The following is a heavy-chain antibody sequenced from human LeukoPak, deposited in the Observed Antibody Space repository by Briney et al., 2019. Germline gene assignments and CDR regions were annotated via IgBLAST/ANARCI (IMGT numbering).Heavy chain of an antibody. Sequence: SETLSLTCAVYGGSFSGYYWSWSRQPPGKGLEWIGEINHSGSANYNPSLKSRVTISVDTSKNQFSLKLSSVTAADTAVYYCARERSPRYSSGWYFGYWGQGTLVTVSS. CDR1: GGSFSGYY. CDR3: ARERSPRYSSGWYFGY. J-gene: IGHJ4*02. V-gene: IGHV4-34*01. CDR2: INHSGSA. D-gene: IGHD6-19*01.